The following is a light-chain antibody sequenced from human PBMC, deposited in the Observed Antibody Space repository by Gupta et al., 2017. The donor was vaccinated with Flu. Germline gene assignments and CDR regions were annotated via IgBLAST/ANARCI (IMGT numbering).Light chain of an antibody. CDR1: RSSIGSNT. V-gene: IGLV1-44*01. CDR2: THN. J-gene: IGLJ1*01. CDR3: ASWDHSLDGYV. Sequence: PVLTQPPPASGMPGQRVWISCSGGRSSIGSNTLNWYQHVPGTAPKLLIHTHNQRPPVFPDRFSGSTSSTSASLAILWPQSEDDAAYYCASWDHSLDGYVFGTGTEVTVL.